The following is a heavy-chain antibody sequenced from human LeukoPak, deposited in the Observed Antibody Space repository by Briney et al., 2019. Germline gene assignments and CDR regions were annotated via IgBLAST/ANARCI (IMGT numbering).Heavy chain of an antibody. Sequence: SQTLSLTCTVSGGSISSGGYYWSWIRQHPGKGLEWIGYIYYSGSTYYNPSLKSRVTISVDTSKNQFSLKLSSVTAADTAVYYCARGRLANDFWSGYSDWGQGTLVTVSS. CDR1: GGSISSGGYY. J-gene: IGHJ4*02. CDR2: IYYSGST. V-gene: IGHV4-31*03. D-gene: IGHD3-3*01. CDR3: ARGRLANDFWSGYSD.